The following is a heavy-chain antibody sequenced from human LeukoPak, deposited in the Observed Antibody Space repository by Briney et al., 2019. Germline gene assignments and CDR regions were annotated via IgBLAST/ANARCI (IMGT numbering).Heavy chain of an antibody. CDR1: GFTFSSYG. CDR2: ISGSGGST. J-gene: IGHJ4*02. D-gene: IGHD1-26*01. V-gene: IGHV3-23*01. CDR3: AKDRSIGTYYTFDH. Sequence: GGSLRLSCAASGFTFSSYGMSWVRQAPGKGLEWVSAISGSGGSTYYADSVKGRFTISRDNSKNTLYLQMSGLTAADTAVYYCAKDRSIGTYYTFDHWGQGTLVTVSS.